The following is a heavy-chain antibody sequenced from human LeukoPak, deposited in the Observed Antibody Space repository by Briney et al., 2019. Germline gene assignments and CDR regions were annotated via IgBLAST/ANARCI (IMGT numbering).Heavy chain of an antibody. CDR2: ISTSGDTT. V-gene: IGHV3-23*01. D-gene: IGHD3-16*01. CDR1: KFTFSSYA. CDR3: VGAMEV. Sequence: GGSLRLSCAASKFTFSSYAMSWVRQAPGKGLEWVSCISTSGDTTYYADSVKGRFTISRDNSKNTLNLQMNRLRVEDTAVYYCVGAMEVWGQGTTVTVSS. J-gene: IGHJ6*02.